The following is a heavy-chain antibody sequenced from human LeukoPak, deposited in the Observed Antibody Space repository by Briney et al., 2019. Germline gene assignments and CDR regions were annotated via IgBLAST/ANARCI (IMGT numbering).Heavy chain of an antibody. CDR2: VYYKGDT. D-gene: IGHD3-3*01. CDR3: ARPITIFGVGDAFDI. J-gene: IGHJ3*02. Sequence: SETLSLTCSVSGGSSTGYFWTWIRQPPGKGPEWIGYVYYKGDTSYSPSLDSRVSISVDTSKKQFSPKLNSVTAADTAMYYCARPITIFGVGDAFDIWGQGTMVTVSS. CDR1: GGSSTGYF. V-gene: IGHV4-59*08.